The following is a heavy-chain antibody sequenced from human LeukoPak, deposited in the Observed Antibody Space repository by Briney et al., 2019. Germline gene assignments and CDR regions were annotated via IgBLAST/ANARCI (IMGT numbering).Heavy chain of an antibody. CDR3: VRDTYSLMDV. CDR2: IYHSGST. CDR1: GYSISSGYY. D-gene: IGHD4-11*01. J-gene: IGHJ6*03. V-gene: IGHV4-38-2*02. Sequence: PSETLSLTCTVSGYSISSGYYWGWIRQPPGKGLEWIGSIYHSGSTYYNPSLKSRVTISVDTPKNQFPLKLSSVTAADTAVYYCVRDTYSLMDVWGKGTTVTVSS.